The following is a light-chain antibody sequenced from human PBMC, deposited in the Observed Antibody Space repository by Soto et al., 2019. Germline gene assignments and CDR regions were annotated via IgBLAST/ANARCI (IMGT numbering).Light chain of an antibody. CDR2: AAS. Sequence: EIVLTQSPGTLSLSPGERATLSCRASQSVSSSYLAWYQQKPGQAPRLLIYAASSRATGIPARFSGSGSGTDFTLTISRLEPEDFAVYYCQQYASSPLTFGPGTNVDIK. J-gene: IGKJ3*01. CDR3: QQYASSPLT. V-gene: IGKV3-20*01. CDR1: QSVSSSY.